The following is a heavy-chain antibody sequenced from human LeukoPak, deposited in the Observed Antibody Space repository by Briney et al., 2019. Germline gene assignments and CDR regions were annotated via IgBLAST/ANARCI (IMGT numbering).Heavy chain of an antibody. V-gene: IGHV3-23*01. CDR3: AIPFQAVAGSDAFDI. CDR1: GFTFSNYA. CDR2: ISGSSGLT. Sequence: GGSLRLSCAASGFTFSNYAMSWVRQAPGRGLEWVSAISGSSGLTYYADSVKGRFTISRDNSKNTLFLQMNSLRAEDTAVYYCAIPFQAVAGSDAFDIWGQGTMVTVSS. D-gene: IGHD6-19*01. J-gene: IGHJ3*02.